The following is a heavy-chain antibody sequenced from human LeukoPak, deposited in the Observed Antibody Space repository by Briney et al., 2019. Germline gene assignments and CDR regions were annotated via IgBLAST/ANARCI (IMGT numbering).Heavy chain of an antibody. Sequence: GGSLRLSCAASGFTFTIYAMAWVRQAPGKGLEWVSTISPSEGRTYYADSLKGRFTISRDNSNNTVSLQMNNLRSEDTAVYYCVKVGIGALNWFDPWGQGTLVTVSS. CDR1: GFTFTIYA. D-gene: IGHD1-26*01. V-gene: IGHV3-23*01. CDR3: VKVGIGALNWFDP. CDR2: ISPSEGRT. J-gene: IGHJ5*02.